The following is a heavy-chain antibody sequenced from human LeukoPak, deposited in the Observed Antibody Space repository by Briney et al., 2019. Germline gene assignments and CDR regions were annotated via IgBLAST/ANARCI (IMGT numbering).Heavy chain of an antibody. V-gene: IGHV3-74*01. CDR1: GFTFSSYW. CDR3: ARAWYYYDSSGYWVYYFDY. Sequence: PGGSLRLSCAASGFTFSSYWTHWVRQAPGKGLVWVSRINSDGSSTSYADSVKGRFTISRDNAKNTLYLQMNSLRAEDTAVYYCARAWYYYDSSGYWVYYFDYWGQGTLVTVSS. CDR2: INSDGSST. D-gene: IGHD3-22*01. J-gene: IGHJ4*02.